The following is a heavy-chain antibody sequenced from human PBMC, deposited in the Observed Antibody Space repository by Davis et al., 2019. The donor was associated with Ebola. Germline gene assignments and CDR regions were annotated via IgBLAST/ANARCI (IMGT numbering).Heavy chain of an antibody. CDR3: ARESAGYDYWRGRYYFDY. J-gene: IGHJ4*02. Sequence: PSETLSLTCAISGDSVSSNSAAWNWIRQSPSRGLEWLGRTYYRSKWYNDYAVSVKSRITINPDTSKNQFSLQLNSVTPEDTAVYYCARESAGYDYWRGRYYFDYWGQGTLVTVSS. D-gene: IGHD5-12*01. V-gene: IGHV6-1*01. CDR1: GDSVSSNSAA. CDR2: TYYRSKWYN.